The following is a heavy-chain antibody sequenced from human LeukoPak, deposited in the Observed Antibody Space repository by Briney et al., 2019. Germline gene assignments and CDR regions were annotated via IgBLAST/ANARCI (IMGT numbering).Heavy chain of an antibody. CDR3: ARHRIYDSSGYPFDY. J-gene: IGHJ4*02. CDR1: GGSISSSSYY. D-gene: IGHD3-22*01. V-gene: IGHV4-39*01. CDR2: IYYSGGT. Sequence: SETLSLTCTVSGGSISSSSYYWGWIRQPPGKGLEWIGSIYYSGGTYYNPSLKSRVTISVDTSKNQFSLKLSSVTAADTAVYYCARHRIYDSSGYPFDYWGQGTLVTVSS.